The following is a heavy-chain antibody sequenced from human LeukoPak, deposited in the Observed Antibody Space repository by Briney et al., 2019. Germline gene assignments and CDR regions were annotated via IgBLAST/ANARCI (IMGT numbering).Heavy chain of an antibody. CDR3: AKVHRAYDYDSGSYYDSGFDY. CDR2: ISGSGGST. Sequence: GGSLRLSCAASGFTFSSYAMSWVRQAPGKGLEWVSNISGSGGSTYYADSVKGRFTISRDNSKNTLYLQMNSLRAEGTAIYYCAKVHRAYDYDSGSYYDSGFDYWGQGTLVTVSS. CDR1: GFTFSSYA. D-gene: IGHD3-10*01. V-gene: IGHV3-23*01. J-gene: IGHJ4*02.